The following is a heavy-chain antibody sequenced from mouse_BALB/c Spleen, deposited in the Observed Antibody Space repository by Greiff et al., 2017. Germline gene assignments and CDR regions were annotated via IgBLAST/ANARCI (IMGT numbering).Heavy chain of an antibody. CDR1: GFTFSDYY. CDR3: ARVVYEGAMDY. V-gene: IGHV5-4*02. D-gene: IGHD1-1*01. CDR2: ISDGGSYT. J-gene: IGHJ4*01. Sequence: EVKLMESGGGLVKPGGSLKLSCAASGFTFSDYYMYWVRQTPEKRLEWVATISDGGSYTYYPDSVKGRFTISRDNAKNYLYLQMSSLKSEDTAMYYCARVVYEGAMDYWGQGTSVTVSS.